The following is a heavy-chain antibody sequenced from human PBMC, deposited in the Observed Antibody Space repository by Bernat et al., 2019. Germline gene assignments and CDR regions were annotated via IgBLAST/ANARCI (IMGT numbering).Heavy chain of an antibody. V-gene: IGHV3-33*01. CDR2: IWYDGSNK. Sequence: QVQLVESGGGVVQPGRSLRLSCAASGFTFSSYGMHWVRQAPGKGLEWVAVIWYDGSNKYYADSVKGRFTISRDNSKNTLYLQMNSLRAEDTAVYYCASDVNPVTHDDAFDIWGQGTMVTVSS. J-gene: IGHJ3*02. D-gene: IGHD3-16*01. CDR1: GFTFSSYG. CDR3: ASDVNPVTHDDAFDI.